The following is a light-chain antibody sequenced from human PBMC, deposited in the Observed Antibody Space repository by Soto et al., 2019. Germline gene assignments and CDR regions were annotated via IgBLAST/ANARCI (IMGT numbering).Light chain of an antibody. CDR3: SSYTSSSVI. Sequence: QPASVSGSPGQSITISCTGTSSDVGGYNYVSWYQQHPSKAPKLIIYDVSNRPSGVSNRFSGSKSGNTASLTISGLQAEDEADYYCSSYTSSSVIFGGGTKLTVL. V-gene: IGLV2-14*01. CDR1: SSDVGGYNY. CDR2: DVS. J-gene: IGLJ2*01.